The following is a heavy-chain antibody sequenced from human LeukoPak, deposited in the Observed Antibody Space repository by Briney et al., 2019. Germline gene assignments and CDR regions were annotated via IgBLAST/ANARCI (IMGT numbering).Heavy chain of an antibody. CDR3: ASAPFFYDSSGYYSSYYYGMDV. CDR1: GFTITTYS. V-gene: IGHV3-7*03. J-gene: IGHJ6*02. D-gene: IGHD3-22*01. CDR2: IKQDGSEK. Sequence: GGSLRLSCAASGFTITTYSMNWVRQAPGKGLEWVANIKQDGSEKYYVDSVKGRFTISRDNAKNSLYLQMNSLRAEDTAVYYCASAPFFYDSSGYYSSYYYGMDVWGQGTTVTVSS.